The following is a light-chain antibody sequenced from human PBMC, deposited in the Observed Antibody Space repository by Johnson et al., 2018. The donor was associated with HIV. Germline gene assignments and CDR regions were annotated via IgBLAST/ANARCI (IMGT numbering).Light chain of an antibody. CDR3: GTWDTSLSAGGV. Sequence: QSVLTQSPSVSAAPGQKVTISCSGSSSYIGNNYVSSYQQLPGTAPKFLIFDNNKRPSGIPDRFSGSKSGSSATLGITGLQTGDEADYYCGTWDTSLSAGGVFGTGTRVTVL. CDR1: SSYIGNNY. CDR2: DNN. J-gene: IGLJ1*01. V-gene: IGLV1-51*01.